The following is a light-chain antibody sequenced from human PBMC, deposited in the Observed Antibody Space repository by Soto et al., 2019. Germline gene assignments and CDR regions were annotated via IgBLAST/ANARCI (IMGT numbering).Light chain of an antibody. J-gene: IGKJ1*01. CDR3: MQALQTPWA. V-gene: IGKV2-28*01. CDR2: LGS. Sequence: DIVMTQSPLSLPVTPGEPASISCRSSQSLLHSNGYNYLDWYLQKPGQSPQLLIYLGSNQASGVPDRFSGSGSGTDFTLKISRVEAEDVGVYYCMQALQTPWAFGQGTKVEIK. CDR1: QSLLHSNGYNY.